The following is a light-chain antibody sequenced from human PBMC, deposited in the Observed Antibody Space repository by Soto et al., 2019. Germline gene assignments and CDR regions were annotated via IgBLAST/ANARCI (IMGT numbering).Light chain of an antibody. J-gene: IGLJ2*01. CDR3: CSYVGSYTLV. CDR1: SSDVGVYNF. Sequence: QSALTQPRSVSGSPGQSVTISCTGTSSDVGVYNFVSWYQQYPGKAPKLIIYDVSKRPSGVPDRFSGSKSGNTASLTISGLQAEDEADYHCCSYVGSYTLVFAGGTKLTVL. CDR2: DVS. V-gene: IGLV2-11*01.